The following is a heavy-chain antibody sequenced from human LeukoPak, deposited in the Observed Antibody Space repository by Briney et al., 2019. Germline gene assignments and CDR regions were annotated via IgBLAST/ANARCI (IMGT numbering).Heavy chain of an antibody. CDR3: ARNNDMDV. J-gene: IGHJ6*02. CDR1: GFILSNHW. V-gene: IGHV3-7*03. Sequence: GGSLRLSCAASGFILSNHWMTWVRQAPGKGPEWVANMNKDGREKYYVDSVKGRFTISRDTAKNSLYPRMNNLRAEDTALYYCARNNDMDVWGQGTTVIVSS. CDR2: MNKDGREK. D-gene: IGHD1/OR15-1a*01.